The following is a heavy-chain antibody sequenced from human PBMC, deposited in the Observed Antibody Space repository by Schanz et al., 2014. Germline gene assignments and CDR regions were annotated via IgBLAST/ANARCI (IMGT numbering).Heavy chain of an antibody. V-gene: IGHV3-30*03. J-gene: IGHJ4*02. CDR2: ISYDGSNK. D-gene: IGHD3-3*01. CDR1: GFTFSSYG. Sequence: QVQLVESGGGVVQPWRSLRLSCAVSGFTFSSYGMHWVRQAPGKGLEWVALISYDGSNKHYADSVKGRFTISRDNSKKTLYVQMNSLRAEDTAVYYCARGSGTFDSWGQGTLVTVSS. CDR3: ARGSGTFDS.